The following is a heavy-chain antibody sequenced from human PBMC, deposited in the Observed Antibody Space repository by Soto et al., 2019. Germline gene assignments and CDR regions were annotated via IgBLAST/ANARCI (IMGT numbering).Heavy chain of an antibody. CDR3: ERDSPPSYL. CDR1: GYTFTSYA. V-gene: IGHV1-18*01. Sequence: QVQLVQSGAEVKKPGASVKVSCKASGYTFTSYAISWVRQAPGQGLEWMGWINAYNSHTNYAQKLQGRVNMTTDTSTSTAYMELRSRRSDDTAVYYCERDSPPSYLWGQGTLVIVSS. CDR2: INAYNSHT. J-gene: IGHJ5*02. D-gene: IGHD2-15*01.